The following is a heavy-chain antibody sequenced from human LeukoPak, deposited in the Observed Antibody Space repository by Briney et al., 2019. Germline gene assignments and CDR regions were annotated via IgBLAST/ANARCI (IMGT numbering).Heavy chain of an antibody. CDR1: DGSISSGSYY. J-gene: IGHJ4*02. V-gene: IGHV4-61*02. CDR2: IYTSGST. D-gene: IGHD6-6*01. CDR3: ARDNLEYSSSSGWGY. Sequence: SETLSLTCTVSDGSISSGSYYWSWIRQPAGKGLELIGRIYTSGSTNYNPSLKSRVTISVDTSKNQFSLKLSSVTAADTAVYYCARDNLEYSSSSGWGYWGQGILVTVSS.